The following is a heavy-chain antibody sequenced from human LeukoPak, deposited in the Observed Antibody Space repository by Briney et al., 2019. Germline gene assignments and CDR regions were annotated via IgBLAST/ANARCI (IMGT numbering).Heavy chain of an antibody. Sequence: GGSLRLSCAASGFTFSSYSMNWVRQAPGKGLEWISYISSASNTIYYADSVKGRFTISRDNAKNSVYLQVKSRRAEDTAMYYCARDGWFGDYNWFDPWGQGTLVTVSS. D-gene: IGHD3-10*01. CDR1: GFTFSSYS. CDR3: ARDGWFGDYNWFDP. V-gene: IGHV3-48*01. CDR2: ISSASNTI. J-gene: IGHJ5*02.